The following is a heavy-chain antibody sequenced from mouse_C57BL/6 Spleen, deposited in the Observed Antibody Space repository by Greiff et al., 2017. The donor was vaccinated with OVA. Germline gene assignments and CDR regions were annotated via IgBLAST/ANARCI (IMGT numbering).Heavy chain of an antibody. V-gene: IGHV1-80*01. CDR1: GYAFSSYW. CDR2: IYPGDGDT. J-gene: IGHJ2*01. D-gene: IGHD2-3*01. CDR3: ARPYYDGYYLDY. Sequence: VQLQQSGASVKISCKASGYAFSSYWMNWVKQRPGKGLEWIGQIYPGDGDTNYNGKFKGKATLTADKSSSTAYMQLSSLTSEDSAVYFCARPYYDGYYLDYWGQGTTLTVSS.